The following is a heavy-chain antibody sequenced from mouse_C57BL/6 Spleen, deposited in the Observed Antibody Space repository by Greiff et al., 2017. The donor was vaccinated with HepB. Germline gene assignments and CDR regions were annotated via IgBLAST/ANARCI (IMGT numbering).Heavy chain of an antibody. CDR1: GFTFSDYG. J-gene: IGHJ3*01. CDR2: ISSGSSTI. CDR3: AKLGQAY. Sequence: DVHLVESGGGLVKPGGSLKLSCAASGFTFSDYGMHWVRQAPEKGLEWVAYISSGSSTIYYADTVKGRFTISRDNAKNTLFLQMTSLRSEDTAMYYCAKLGQAYWGQGTLVTVSA. V-gene: IGHV5-17*01. D-gene: IGHD4-1*01.